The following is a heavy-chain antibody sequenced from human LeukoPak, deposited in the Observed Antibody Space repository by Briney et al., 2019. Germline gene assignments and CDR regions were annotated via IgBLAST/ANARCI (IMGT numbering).Heavy chain of an antibody. Sequence: NAGGSLRLSCAASGFTFSSYAMSWVRQAPGKGLEWVSSISSSNSFIYYADSMKGRFTISRDNAKNSLYLQMNSLRAEDTAVYYCARGTNWSPLDFDYWGQGTLVTVSS. CDR3: ARGTNWSPLDFDY. V-gene: IGHV3-21*01. CDR1: GFTFSSYA. J-gene: IGHJ4*02. CDR2: ISSSNSFI. D-gene: IGHD1-20*01.